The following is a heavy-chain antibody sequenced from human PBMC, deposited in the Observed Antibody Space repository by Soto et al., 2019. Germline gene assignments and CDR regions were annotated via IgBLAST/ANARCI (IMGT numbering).Heavy chain of an antibody. V-gene: IGHV4-61*08. CDR3: ARLRPFISSWYVFDY. Sequence: SETLSLTCAVSGGSISSGGYSWSWIRQPPGKGLEWIGYIYYSGSTNYNPSLKSRVTISVDTSKNQFSLKLSSVTAADTAVYYCARLRPFISSWYVFDYWGQGTLVTVSS. D-gene: IGHD6-19*01. CDR1: GGSISSGGYS. J-gene: IGHJ4*02. CDR2: IYYSGST.